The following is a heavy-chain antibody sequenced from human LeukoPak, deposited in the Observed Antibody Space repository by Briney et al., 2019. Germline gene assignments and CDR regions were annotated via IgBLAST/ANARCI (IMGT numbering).Heavy chain of an antibody. D-gene: IGHD2-8*01. CDR1: GFTFSSYA. Sequence: GGSLRLSCAASGFTFSSYAMHWVRQAPGKGLEWVAVISYDGSNKYYADSVKGRFTISRDNSKNTPYLQMNSLRAEDTAIYYCARMLESRAKYYYYYMDVWGKGTTVTVSS. J-gene: IGHJ6*03. CDR2: ISYDGSNK. CDR3: ARMLESRAKYYYYYMDV. V-gene: IGHV3-30-3*01.